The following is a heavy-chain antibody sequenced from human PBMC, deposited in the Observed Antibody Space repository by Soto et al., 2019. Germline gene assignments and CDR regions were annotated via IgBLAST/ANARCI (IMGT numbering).Heavy chain of an antibody. Sequence: EVQLVESGGGLVQPGGSLRLSCAASGFTFDDYAMHWVRQAPGKGLEWVSGISWNSGSIGYADSVKGRFTISRDNAKNSLYLQMNSLRAEDTALYYCAKADTAMVGEIDYWGQGTLVTVSS. CDR3: AKADTAMVGEIDY. V-gene: IGHV3-9*01. CDR1: GFTFDDYA. CDR2: ISWNSGSI. J-gene: IGHJ4*02. D-gene: IGHD5-18*01.